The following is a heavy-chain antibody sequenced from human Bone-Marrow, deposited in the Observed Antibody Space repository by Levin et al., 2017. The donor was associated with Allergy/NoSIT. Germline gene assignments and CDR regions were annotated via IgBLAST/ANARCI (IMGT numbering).Heavy chain of an antibody. Sequence: SETLSLTCTVSGGSISSSSYYWGWIRQPPGTGLEWIGSIYYSGSTYYNPSLKSRVTISVDTSKNQFSLKLSSVTAADTAVYYCARRGIVVVVAATGRCSFCRGTDWELPIEDAFDIWGQGTMVTVSS. V-gene: IGHV4-39*01. J-gene: IGHJ3*02. CDR3: ARRGIVVVVAATGRCSFCRGTDWELPIEDAFDI. D-gene: IGHD2-15*01. CDR1: GGSISSSSYY. CDR2: IYYSGST.